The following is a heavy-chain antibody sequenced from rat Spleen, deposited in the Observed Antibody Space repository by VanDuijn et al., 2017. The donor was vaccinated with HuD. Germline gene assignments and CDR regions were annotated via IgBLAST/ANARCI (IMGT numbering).Heavy chain of an antibody. CDR3: ARRFDFDY. CDR2: ISYGGSNT. V-gene: IGHV5-7*01. CDR1: GFIFSDYH. Sequence: EVQLVESGGGLVQPGRSLKISCAASGFIFSDYHLAWVRQAPTKGLEWVATISYGGSNTYSRDSVKGRFTISRDNAKSTLYLQLDSLRSEDTATYYCARRFDFDYWGQGVMVTVSS. D-gene: IGHD4-3*01. J-gene: IGHJ2*01.